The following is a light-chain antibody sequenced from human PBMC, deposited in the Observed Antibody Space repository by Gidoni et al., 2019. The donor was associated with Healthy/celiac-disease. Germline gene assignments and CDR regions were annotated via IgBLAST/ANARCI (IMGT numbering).Light chain of an antibody. Sequence: QSVLTQPPVVSGAPGQRVTISCTGSSSNIGAGYDVHWYQQLPGTAPKLLIYGNSNRPSWVPDRFSGSKSGTSASLAITGLQAEDEADYYCQSYDSSLSGSDVFGTGTKVTVL. J-gene: IGLJ1*01. CDR2: GNS. CDR1: SSNIGAGYD. V-gene: IGLV1-40*01. CDR3: QSYDSSLSGSDV.